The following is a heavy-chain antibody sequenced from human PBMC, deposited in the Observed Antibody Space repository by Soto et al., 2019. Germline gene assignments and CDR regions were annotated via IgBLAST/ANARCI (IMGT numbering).Heavy chain of an antibody. CDR1: GFTFSSYA. CDR2: ISGSGGST. J-gene: IGHJ4*02. CDR3: AKRGSGGYYDY. V-gene: IGHV3-23*01. Sequence: GGSLRLSCAASGFTFSSYAMSWVRQAPGKGLERVSVISGSGGSTYYADSVKGRLTISRDNSKNTLYLQMNSLRAEDTAVYYCAKRGSGGYYDYRGQGTLVTVSS. D-gene: IGHD3-10*01.